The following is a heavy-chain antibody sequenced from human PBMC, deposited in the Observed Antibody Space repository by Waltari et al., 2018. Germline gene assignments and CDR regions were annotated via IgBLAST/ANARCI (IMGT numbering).Heavy chain of an antibody. J-gene: IGHJ4*02. CDR1: GGSISSSSYY. Sequence: QLQLQESGPGLVKPSETLSLTCTVSGGSISSSSYYWGWVRPPPGKGLEWIGSIYYSGSAYYNPSLKSRVTTSVDTPNNQFSLRLSSVTAADTAVYYCARQFTILGVTPFDYWGQGILVSVSS. V-gene: IGHV4-39*07. CDR2: IYYSGSA. D-gene: IGHD3-3*01. CDR3: ARQFTILGVTPFDY.